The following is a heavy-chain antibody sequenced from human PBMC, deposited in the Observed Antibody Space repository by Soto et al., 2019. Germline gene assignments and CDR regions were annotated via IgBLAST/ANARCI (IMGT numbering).Heavy chain of an antibody. CDR2: INTENGNT. CDR1: GYTFTNYA. Sequence: QVRLEQSGAEVKKPGASMKIACKSSGYTFTNYAVIWMRQAPGQRLEWMGRINTENGNTKYSEKFKGRVNITRDTSAGAAYMELNSLRSEDTAVYYCTRDNGYFDSWGQGTLVTVSS. J-gene: IGHJ4*02. CDR3: TRDNGYFDS. D-gene: IGHD2-8*01. V-gene: IGHV1-3*04.